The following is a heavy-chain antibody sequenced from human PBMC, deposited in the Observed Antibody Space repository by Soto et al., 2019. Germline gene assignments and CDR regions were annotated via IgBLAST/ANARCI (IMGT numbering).Heavy chain of an antibody. V-gene: IGHV3-48*01. CDR2: ISSDRSTI. CDR3: TREPSGLDV. Sequence: PGGSLRLSCAASGFTFSSYWMHWVRQAPGKGLEWVSYISSDRSTIYYPDSVKGRFTISRDNVQNLLYLEMNSLRAEDTAVYYCTREPSGLDVWGQGTTVTVSS. CDR1: GFTFSSYW. J-gene: IGHJ6*02.